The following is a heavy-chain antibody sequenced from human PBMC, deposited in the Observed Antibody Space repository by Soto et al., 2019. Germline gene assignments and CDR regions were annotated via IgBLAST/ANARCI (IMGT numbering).Heavy chain of an antibody. D-gene: IGHD1-1*01. CDR3: TTDPHSTGTKY. J-gene: IGHJ4*02. V-gene: IGHV3-15*01. Sequence: GGSLRLSCAASGFSFSDAWMTWVRQAPGAGLEWVGHIKSKTDGGTTDYAAPVKGRFTISRDASKTTVYLQMNSLRTEDTAVYYCTTDPHSTGTKYWGQGTLVTVSS. CDR1: GFSFSDAW. CDR2: IKSKTDGGTT.